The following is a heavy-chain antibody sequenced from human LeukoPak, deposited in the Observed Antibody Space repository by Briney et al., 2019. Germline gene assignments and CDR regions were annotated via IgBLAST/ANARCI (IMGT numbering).Heavy chain of an antibody. CDR2: ISYDGSNK. CDR3: ARALGLSGLGLGSLDY. Sequence: PGGSLRLSCAASGFTFSSYAMHWVRQAPGKGLEWVAVISYDGSNKYYADSVKGRFTISRGNSKNTLYLQMNSLRAEDTAVYYCARALGLSGLGLGSLDYWGQGTLVTVSS. V-gene: IGHV3-30-3*01. D-gene: IGHD3-16*01. J-gene: IGHJ4*02. CDR1: GFTFSSYA.